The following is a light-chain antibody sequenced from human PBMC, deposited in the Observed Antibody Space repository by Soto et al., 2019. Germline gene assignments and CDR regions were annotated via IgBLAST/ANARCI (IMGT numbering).Light chain of an antibody. CDR2: GAS. CDR1: QSISSN. V-gene: IGKV3-15*01. CDR3: QQYNNWPPIT. J-gene: IGKJ5*01. Sequence: EIVMTQSPATLSLSPGERATLSCRASQSISSNLAWYQQKPGQAPRLLIYGASTRATDIPARFSGSGSGTEFTLSISSLQSEDFAVYYCQQYNNWPPITFGQGTRLDIK.